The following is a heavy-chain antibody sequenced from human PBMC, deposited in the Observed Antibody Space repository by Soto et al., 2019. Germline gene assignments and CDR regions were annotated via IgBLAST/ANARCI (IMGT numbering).Heavy chain of an antibody. J-gene: IGHJ4*02. CDR3: AGRCDSTTCLGHFDY. CDR2: ILPIFATA. V-gene: IGHV1-69*06. D-gene: IGHD2-2*01. CDR1: GDTFNNYV. Sequence: QVQLVQSGAEVKKPGSSVKVSCKASGDTFNNYVVNWVRQAPRQGLEWLGGILPIFATANYAQKFQGRVTITADKSTSTAYMELTSLRSEDTAVYYCAGRCDSTTCLGHFDYWGQGTLVTVAS.